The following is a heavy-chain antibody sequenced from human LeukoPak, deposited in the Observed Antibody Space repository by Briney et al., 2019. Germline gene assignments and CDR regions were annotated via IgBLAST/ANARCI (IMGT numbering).Heavy chain of an antibody. V-gene: IGHV4-59*01. D-gene: IGHD2-2*01. Sequence: SETLSLTCTVSGGSISIYYWSLIRQPPGKGLEWIGYIYYSGSTNYNPSLKSRVTISVDTSKNQFSLKQSSVTAADTAVYYCARGQLLRDGPRPNYYYYMDVWGKGTTVTVSS. J-gene: IGHJ6*03. CDR2: IYYSGST. CDR1: GGSISIYY. CDR3: ARGQLLRDGPRPNYYYYMDV.